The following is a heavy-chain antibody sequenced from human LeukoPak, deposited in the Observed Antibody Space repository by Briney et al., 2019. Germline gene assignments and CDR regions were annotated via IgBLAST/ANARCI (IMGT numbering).Heavy chain of an antibody. CDR2: TYYRSKLYN. J-gene: IGHJ6*03. V-gene: IGHV6-1*01. D-gene: IGHD6-19*01. CDR1: GDSVSSNSAG. Sequence: SQTLSLTCAISGDSVSSNSAGWNWIRQSPSRGLEWLGRTYYRSKLYNDYAVSVKSRITINPDTSKNQFSLQLNSVTPEDTAVYYCARAVVGGWYYLYYYYMDVWGKGTTVTVSS. CDR3: ARAVVGGWYYLYYYYMDV.